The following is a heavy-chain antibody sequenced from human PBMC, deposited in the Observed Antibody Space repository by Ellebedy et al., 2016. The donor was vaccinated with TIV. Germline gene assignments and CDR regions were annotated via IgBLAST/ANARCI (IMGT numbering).Heavy chain of an antibody. J-gene: IGHJ4*02. CDR1: GGSVTTVGYY. CDR2: VSLSGHT. Sequence: MPSETLSLTCTVSGGSVTTVGYYWTWLRQHPGLGLEWVGYVSLSGHTYYNPSLKSRASISLETTQRQFSLKLTSMTDADTAVYYCARQRFGEIWAFDFWGQGTLVTVSS. V-gene: IGHV4-31*03. CDR3: ARQRFGEIWAFDF. D-gene: IGHD3-10*01.